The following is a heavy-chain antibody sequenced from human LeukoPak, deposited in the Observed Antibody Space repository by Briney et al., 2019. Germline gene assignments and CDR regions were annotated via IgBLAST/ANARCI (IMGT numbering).Heavy chain of an antibody. CDR1: GYTFTNYY. Sequence: GASVKVSCKASGYTFTNYYIHWVRQATGQGLEWMGWMNPNSGNTGYAQKFQGRVTMTRNTSISTAYMELSSLRSEDTAVYYCARTFEGYYMDVWGKGTTVTISS. J-gene: IGHJ6*03. CDR3: ARTFEGYYMDV. D-gene: IGHD3-9*01. V-gene: IGHV1-8*02. CDR2: MNPNSGNT.